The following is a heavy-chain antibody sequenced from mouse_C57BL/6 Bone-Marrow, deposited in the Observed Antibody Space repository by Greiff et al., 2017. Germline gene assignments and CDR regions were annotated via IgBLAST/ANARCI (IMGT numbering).Heavy chain of an antibody. CDR1: GYTFTSYW. CDR3: ARSGWLPFDY. Sequence: QVQLQQPGAELVKPGASVKLSCKASGYTFTSYWMHWVKQRPGQGLEWIGMIHPNSGSTNYNEKFKSKATLTVDKSTSTAYMQLSSLTSEDSAVYYCARSGWLPFDYWGQGTTLTVSS. V-gene: IGHV1-64*01. J-gene: IGHJ2*01. CDR2: IHPNSGST. D-gene: IGHD1-1*02.